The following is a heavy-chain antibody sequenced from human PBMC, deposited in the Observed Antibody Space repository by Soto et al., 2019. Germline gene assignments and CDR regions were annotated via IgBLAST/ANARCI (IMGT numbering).Heavy chain of an antibody. D-gene: IGHD3-16*01. V-gene: IGHV3-11*01. CDR2: ISGSGRTI. CDR1: GIVFSDY. Sequence: QVQLVESGGGLVKPGGSLRLSCAASGIVFSDYMSWVRQAPGKGLEWLSYISGSGRTIYSADSVKGRFTISRDNATSSQYLQMNNVITEDTAVYYCARLPFPWGWFDPWGQGTLVTVSS. CDR3: ARLPFPWGWFDP. J-gene: IGHJ5*02.